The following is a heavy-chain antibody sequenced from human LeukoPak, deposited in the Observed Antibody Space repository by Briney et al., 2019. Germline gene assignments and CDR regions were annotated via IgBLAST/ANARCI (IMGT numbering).Heavy chain of an antibody. CDR2: ISAYNGNT. V-gene: IGHV1-18*01. D-gene: IGHD3-10*01. Sequence: ASVRVSCKASGYTFTSNDINWVRQAPGQGLEWMGWISAYNGNTNYAQKLQGRVTMTTDTSTSTAYMELRSLRSDDTAVYYCARVDMVRGVITGGVHWGQGTLVTVSS. CDR3: ARVDMVRGVITGGVH. CDR1: GYTFTSND. J-gene: IGHJ4*02.